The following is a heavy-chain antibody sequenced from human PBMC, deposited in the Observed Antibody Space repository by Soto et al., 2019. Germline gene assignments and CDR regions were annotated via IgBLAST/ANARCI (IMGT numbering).Heavy chain of an antibody. CDR3: AREGSYSAYNFAHGIQLWSFDF. V-gene: IGHV4-4*07. CDR2: IFSSGST. J-gene: IGHJ4*02. CDR1: GGSINTFY. Sequence: SETLSLTXTVSGGSINTFYWSWVRQPAGKGLEWIGRIFSSGSTSFNPSLESRVAMSVGTSKNHFSLNLSSVTAADMAVYYCAREGSYSAYNFAHGIQLWSFDFWGQGALVTVSS. D-gene: IGHD5-12*01.